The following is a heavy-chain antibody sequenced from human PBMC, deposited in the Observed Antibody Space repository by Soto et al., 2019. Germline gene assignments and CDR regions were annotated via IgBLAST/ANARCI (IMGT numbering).Heavy chain of an antibody. D-gene: IGHD1-1*01. CDR3: AREPATAKPEGVDF. J-gene: IGHJ4*02. V-gene: IGHV1-2*02. Sequence: ASVKVYCKASGYTFSDYDIQWVRQSPGQGLEWMGWINPNSGGTKYAPKFQGGVTMTRDTSITTAYMELSRLRSGDKAVYYCAREPATAKPEGVDFWGQGTLVTVSS. CDR1: GYTFSDYD. CDR2: INPNSGGT.